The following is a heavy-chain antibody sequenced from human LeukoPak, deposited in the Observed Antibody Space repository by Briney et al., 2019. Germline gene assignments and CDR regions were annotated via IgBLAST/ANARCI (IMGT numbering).Heavy chain of an antibody. V-gene: IGHV3-11*05. CDR3: AREVNWYFDL. CDR1: GFTFSDYY. CDR2: ISSSSSYT. J-gene: IGHJ2*01. Sequence: GGSLRLSCAASGFTFSDYYMSWIRQAPGKGLEWVSYISSSSSYTNYPDSVKGRFTISRDNAKNSLYLQMNSLRAEDTAVYYCAREVNWYFDLWGRGALVTVSS. D-gene: IGHD4-23*01.